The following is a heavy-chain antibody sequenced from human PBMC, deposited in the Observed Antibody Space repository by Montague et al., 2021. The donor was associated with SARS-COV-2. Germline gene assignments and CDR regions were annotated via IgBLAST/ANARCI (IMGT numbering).Heavy chain of an antibody. CDR2: IYYSGGT. CDR1: GGSISGYY. Sequence: SETLSLTCTVSGGSISGYYLGWIRQPPGKGLEWIAYIYYSGGTNYNPSXXSRVTISVDTSKNQFSLKLSSVTAADTAVYYCARGMHYYDSTGYYFDYWGQGTLVTVSS. CDR3: ARGMHYYDSTGYYFDY. J-gene: IGHJ4*02. V-gene: IGHV4-59*01. D-gene: IGHD3-22*01.